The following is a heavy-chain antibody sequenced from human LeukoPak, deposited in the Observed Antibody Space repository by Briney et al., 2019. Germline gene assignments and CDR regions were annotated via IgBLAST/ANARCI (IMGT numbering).Heavy chain of an antibody. J-gene: IGHJ4*02. V-gene: IGHV1-69*13. CDR1: GGTFSSYA. CDR3: ARDPLHYYDSSGYSSGGYFDY. Sequence: GASVKVSCKASGGTFSSYAISWVRQAPGQGLEWMGGIIPIFGTANYAQKFQGRVTITADESTSTAYMELSSLRSEDTAVYHCARDPLHYYDSSGYSSGGYFDYWGQGTLVTVSS. CDR2: IIPIFGTA. D-gene: IGHD3-22*01.